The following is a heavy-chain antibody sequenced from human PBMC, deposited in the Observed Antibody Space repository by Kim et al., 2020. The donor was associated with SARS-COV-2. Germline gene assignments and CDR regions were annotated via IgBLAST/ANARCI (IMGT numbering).Heavy chain of an antibody. D-gene: IGHD2-2*01. Sequence: GGSLRLSCAASGFTFSSYGMHWVRQAPGKGLEWVAVISYDGSNKYYADSVKGRFTISRDNSKNTLYLQMNSLRAEDTAVYYCAKDHRPSSTIYYYGMDVWGQGTTVTVSS. J-gene: IGHJ6*02. CDR2: ISYDGSNK. CDR3: AKDHRPSSTIYYYGMDV. CDR1: GFTFSSYG. V-gene: IGHV3-30*18.